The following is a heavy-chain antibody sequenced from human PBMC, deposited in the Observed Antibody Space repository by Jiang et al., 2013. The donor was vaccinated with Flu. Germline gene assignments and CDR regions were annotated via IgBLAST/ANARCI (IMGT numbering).Heavy chain of an antibody. CDR1: GGSISSNIYH. D-gene: IGHD2-2*01. Sequence: GPGLVKSSETLSLTCTVSGGSISSNIYHWAWIRQPPGKGLEWIGSIYYTGSAYYNSSLKSRVIISLDTSKNQFYXKLSSVTAADTAVYFCARGAAPSYCSGTSCHSRHWFDPWGQGNPGHRLL. CDR3: ARGAAPSYCSGTSCHSRHWFDP. CDR2: IYYTGSA. V-gene: IGHV4-39*07. J-gene: IGHJ5*02.